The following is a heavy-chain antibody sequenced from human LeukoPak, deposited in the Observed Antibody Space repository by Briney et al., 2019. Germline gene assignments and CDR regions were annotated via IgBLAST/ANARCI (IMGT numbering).Heavy chain of an antibody. CDR1: GGSISSYY. V-gene: IGHV4-59*12. CDR2: IFYSGTT. CDR3: ARNRGELLYYYYYMDV. D-gene: IGHD3-10*01. J-gene: IGHJ6*03. Sequence: SETLSLTCTVSGGSISSYYWSWIRQPPGKGLEWIGFIFYSGTTNYNPSPKSRVTISVDTSKNQFSLKLSSVTAADTAVYYCARNRGELLYYYYYMDVWGKGTTVTISS.